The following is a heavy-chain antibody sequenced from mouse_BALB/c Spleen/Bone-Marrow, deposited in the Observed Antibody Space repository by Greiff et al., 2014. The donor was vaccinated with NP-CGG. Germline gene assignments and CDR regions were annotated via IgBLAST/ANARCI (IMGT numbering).Heavy chain of an antibody. CDR3: ARGARSAMDY. CDR2: IYPGDGDT. Sequence: QAHVKQSGAELVRPESSVKISCKASGYAFSTYWMIWVKQRPGQGLEWIGQIYPGDGDTNYNGKFKGKATLTADKSSSTAYMQLSSLTSEDSAVYFCARGARSAMDYWGQGTSVTVSS. J-gene: IGHJ4*01. CDR1: GYAFSTYW. V-gene: IGHV1-80*01.